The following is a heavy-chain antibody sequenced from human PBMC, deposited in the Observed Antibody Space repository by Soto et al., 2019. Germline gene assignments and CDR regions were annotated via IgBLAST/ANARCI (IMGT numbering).Heavy chain of an antibody. Sequence: EVHLLESGGGLVQPGGSLRLSCAASGFIFSSYAMSWVRQAPGKGLEWVSSISGSGGSTYYADSVKGRFTISRDNSKNTLYLQTSSLRAEDTAVYYCAKDQGRDYGANNCFDFWGQGTLVTVSS. J-gene: IGHJ4*02. CDR3: AKDQGRDYGANNCFDF. D-gene: IGHD4-17*01. V-gene: IGHV3-23*01. CDR2: ISGSGGST. CDR1: GFIFSSYA.